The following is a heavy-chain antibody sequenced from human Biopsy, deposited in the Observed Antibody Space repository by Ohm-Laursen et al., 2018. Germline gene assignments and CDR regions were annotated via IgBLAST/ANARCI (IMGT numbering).Heavy chain of an antibody. Sequence: ASVNVSCKASGYTFTSYYMHSVRQAPGQGLEWMGMINPSGSTTSYPQIFQGRVTMTRDTSKSTVYMELSSLRSADTAAYFCARNTGWYGDLYYFDYWGQGTLVTVSS. J-gene: IGHJ4*02. D-gene: IGHD6-19*01. V-gene: IGHV1-46*01. CDR3: ARNTGWYGDLYYFDY. CDR1: GYTFTSYY. CDR2: INPSGSTT.